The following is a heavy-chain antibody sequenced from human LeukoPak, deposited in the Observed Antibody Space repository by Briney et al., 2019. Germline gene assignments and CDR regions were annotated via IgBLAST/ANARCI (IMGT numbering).Heavy chain of an antibody. CDR3: AKDRGCCSGGSCYFLDY. J-gene: IGHJ4*02. V-gene: IGHV3-30*18. CDR2: ISYDGSNK. Sequence: GRSLRLSCAASGFTFSSYGMHWVRQAPGKGLEWVAVISYDGSNKYYADSVKGRFTISRDNSKNTLYLQMDSLRAEDTAVYYCAKDRGCCSGGSCYFLDYWGQGTLVTVSS. CDR1: GFTFSSYG. D-gene: IGHD2-15*01.